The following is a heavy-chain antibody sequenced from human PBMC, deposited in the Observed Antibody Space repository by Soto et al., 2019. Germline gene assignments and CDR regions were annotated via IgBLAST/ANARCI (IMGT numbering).Heavy chain of an antibody. J-gene: IGHJ5*02. CDR2: TYYRSKWYN. Sequence: PXQTVSLTCAISGDGVSNNSAACNWIRQSPSRGLEWLGRTYYRSKWYNDYAVSVKSRITINPDTSKNQFSLQLNSVTPEDTDVYYCARDGENWFDPWGQGTLVTVYS. CDR1: GDGVSNNSAA. V-gene: IGHV6-1*01. CDR3: ARDGENWFDP.